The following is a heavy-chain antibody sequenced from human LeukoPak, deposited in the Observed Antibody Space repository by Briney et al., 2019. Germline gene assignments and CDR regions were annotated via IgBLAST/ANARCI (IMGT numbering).Heavy chain of an antibody. D-gene: IGHD2-15*01. V-gene: IGHV4-39*01. Sequence: SETLSLTCTVSGGSIASVHSYWGWIRQPPGKGLEWIGNIYYFGSTYYNPSLRSRVTISVDTSKNQFSLKLSSVTAADTALYYCARMTCGGGTCWWFDPWGQGTLVTVSS. CDR2: IYYFGST. J-gene: IGHJ5*02. CDR3: ARMTCGGGTCWWFDP. CDR1: GGSIASVHSY.